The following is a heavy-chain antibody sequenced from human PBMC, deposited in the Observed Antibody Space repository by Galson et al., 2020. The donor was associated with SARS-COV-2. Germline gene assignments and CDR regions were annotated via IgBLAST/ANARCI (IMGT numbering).Heavy chain of an antibody. CDR2: IYYSGST. D-gene: IGHD6-19*01. J-gene: IGHJ6*03. V-gene: IGHV4-59*11. CDR3: ARDRRSQWPDELYYYYYYMDV. CDR1: GCSISSHY. Sequence: SETLSLTCTVSGCSISSHYWSWIRQPPGTGLEWIGYIYYSGSTNYNPSLKSRVTISVDTSTNQFSLKLSSVTAADTAVYYCARDRRSQWPDELYYYYYYMDVWGKGTTVTVSS.